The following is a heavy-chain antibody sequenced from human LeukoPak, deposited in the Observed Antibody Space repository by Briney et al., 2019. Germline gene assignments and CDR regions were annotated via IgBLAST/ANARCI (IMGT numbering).Heavy chain of an antibody. CDR3: VRDGRGYSAAYFDS. J-gene: IGHJ4*02. CDR2: IRSKMYGETA. Sequence: GGSPRLSCIASGFNFGDRGMSWFRQAPGKGLEWVSFIRSKMYGETADYAASVKGRFTISRDDSNSITYLQMNSLKTEDTAVYHCVRDGRGYSAAYFDSWGLGTLVTVSS. CDR1: GFNFGDRG. V-gene: IGHV3-49*03. D-gene: IGHD5-12*01.